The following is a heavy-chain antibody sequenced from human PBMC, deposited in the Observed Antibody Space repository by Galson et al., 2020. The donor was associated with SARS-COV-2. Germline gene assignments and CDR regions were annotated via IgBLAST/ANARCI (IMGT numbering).Heavy chain of an antibody. J-gene: IGHJ6*02. CDR2: IYYTGST. D-gene: IGHD3-22*01. Sequence: SETLSLTCTVSGGSIKNYYWSWIRQPPGKGPEWIGFIYYTGSTNYNPSLKSRVTISVDTSENQVSLKLNSVTAADTAVYYCARTMVVVSYHMDVWGQGTAVAVSS. CDR3: ARTMVVVSYHMDV. V-gene: IGHV4-59*08. CDR1: GGSIKNYY.